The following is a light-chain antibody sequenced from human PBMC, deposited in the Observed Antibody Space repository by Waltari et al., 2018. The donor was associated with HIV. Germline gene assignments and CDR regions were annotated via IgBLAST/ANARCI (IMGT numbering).Light chain of an antibody. J-gene: IGKJ5*01. CDR1: QGMANY. V-gene: IGKV1-16*02. Sequence: DVQMTHSPSSLPASVGDRLTITCRASQGMANYLAWFQQKPGKAPQSLIYAASSLQSGVQSKVSGGGAETDFTLTVSGLQPEDCATYYCLQYDTYPVTFGQGTRLDIK. CDR3: LQYDTYPVT. CDR2: AAS.